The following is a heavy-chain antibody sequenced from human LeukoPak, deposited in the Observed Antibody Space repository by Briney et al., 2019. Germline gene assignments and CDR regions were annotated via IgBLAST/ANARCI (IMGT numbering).Heavy chain of an antibody. CDR1: GGSFSGYY. CDR2: MYYNGST. V-gene: IGHV4-34*01. Sequence: SETLSLTCAVYGGSFSGYYWSWIRQHPGKGLEWIGYMYYNGSTYYNPSLKSRVTIFVDTSKNQFSLTLTSLTAADTAVYYCVRDAPEGNWGQGTLVTVSS. J-gene: IGHJ4*02. CDR3: VRDAPEGN.